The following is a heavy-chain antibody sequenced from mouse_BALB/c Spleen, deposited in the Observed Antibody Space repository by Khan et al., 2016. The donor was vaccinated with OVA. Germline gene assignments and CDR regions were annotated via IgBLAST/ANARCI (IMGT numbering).Heavy chain of an antibody. CDR2: IAPGSGSS. D-gene: IGHD1-1*01. CDR1: GYTFTSYW. Sequence: DLVKPGASVKLSCKASGYTFTSYWINWIKQRPGQGLEWIGHIAPGSGSSYYNEMFKGMATLTVDTSSSTAYIQLSSLSSEDSAVSFCARSNYYGRSLYAMDYWGQGTSVTVSS. V-gene: IGHV1S41*01. J-gene: IGHJ4*01. CDR3: ARSNYYGRSLYAMDY.